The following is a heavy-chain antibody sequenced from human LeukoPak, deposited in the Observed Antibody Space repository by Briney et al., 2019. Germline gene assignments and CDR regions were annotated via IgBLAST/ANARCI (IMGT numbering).Heavy chain of an antibody. V-gene: IGHV3-48*04. D-gene: IGHD5-18*01. CDR3: ARDLGYSYVGY. J-gene: IGHJ4*02. Sequence: GGSLRLSCAASGFTFSSYSMNWVRQAPGKGLEWVSQISRTSSTIYYADSVKGRFTISRDNAKNSLYLQMNSLRAEDTAVYYCARDLGYSYVGYWGQGTLVTVSS. CDR2: ISRTSSTI. CDR1: GFTFSSYS.